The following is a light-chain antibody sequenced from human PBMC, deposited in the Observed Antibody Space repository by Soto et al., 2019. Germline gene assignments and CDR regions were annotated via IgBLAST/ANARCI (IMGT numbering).Light chain of an antibody. CDR3: SSYTNSSTYV. J-gene: IGLJ1*01. CDR2: EVS. V-gene: IGLV2-14*01. CDR1: RSDFGSYNY. Sequence: QSVLTQPASVSGSPGQSITISRTGARSDFGSYNYVSWYQQHPGKAPKVMIYEVSNRPSGVSNRFSGSKSGSTASLTISGLQAEDEADYYCSSYTNSSTYVFGTGTKVTVL.